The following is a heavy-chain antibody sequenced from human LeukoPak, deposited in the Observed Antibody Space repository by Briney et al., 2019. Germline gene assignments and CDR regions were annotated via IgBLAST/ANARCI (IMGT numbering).Heavy chain of an antibody. CDR1: GGSISSYY. Sequence: PSETLSLTCTVSGGSISSYYWSWIRQPPGKGLEWIGYIYYSGSTYYNPSLKSRVTISVDTSRNQFSLKLSSVTAADTAVYYCASYGSGSCTYFDYWGQGTLVTVSS. CDR2: IYYSGST. J-gene: IGHJ4*02. CDR3: ASYGSGSCTYFDY. V-gene: IGHV4-59*06. D-gene: IGHD3-10*01.